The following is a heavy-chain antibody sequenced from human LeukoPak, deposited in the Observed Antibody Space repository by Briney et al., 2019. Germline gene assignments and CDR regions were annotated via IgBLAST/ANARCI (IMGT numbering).Heavy chain of an antibody. Sequence: KPSETLSLTCTVSGGSISSSSYYWGWIRQPPGKGLEWIGSIYYSGSTYYNPSLKSRVTISVDTSKNQFSLKLSSVTAADTAVYYCARLVLVRGPQSDYWGQGTLVTVSS. CDR1: GGSISSSSYY. D-gene: IGHD3-10*01. CDR2: IYYSGST. J-gene: IGHJ4*02. CDR3: ARLVLVRGPQSDY. V-gene: IGHV4-39*01.